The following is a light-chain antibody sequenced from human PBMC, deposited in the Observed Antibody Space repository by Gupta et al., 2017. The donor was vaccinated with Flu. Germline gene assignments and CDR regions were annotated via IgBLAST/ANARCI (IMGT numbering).Light chain of an antibody. CDR2: AAS. CDR3: QQSYSNPIT. Sequence: DIQMTQSPSSLSASVGDRVTITCRASQTITYYLNWYQQKPGKAPNLLIYAASTLQSGVPSRFSGSGSGTDFTLTISSLQPEDFATYYCQQSYSNPITFGQGTRLEIK. V-gene: IGKV1-39*01. J-gene: IGKJ5*01. CDR1: QTITYY.